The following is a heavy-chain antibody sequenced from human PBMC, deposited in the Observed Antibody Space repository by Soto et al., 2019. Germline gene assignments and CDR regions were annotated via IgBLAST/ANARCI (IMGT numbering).Heavy chain of an antibody. Sequence: QVQLVESGGGVVQPGRSLRLSCAASGFTFSSYGMHWVRQAPGKGLEWVAVIWYDGSNKYYADSVKGRFTISRDNSKNTLYLQMNSLRPEDTAVYYCARSVERRDCYYYYYMDVWGKGTTVTVSS. CDR1: GFTFSSYG. CDR2: IWYDGSNK. CDR3: ARSVERRDCYYYYYMDV. V-gene: IGHV3-33*01. D-gene: IGHD1-1*01. J-gene: IGHJ6*03.